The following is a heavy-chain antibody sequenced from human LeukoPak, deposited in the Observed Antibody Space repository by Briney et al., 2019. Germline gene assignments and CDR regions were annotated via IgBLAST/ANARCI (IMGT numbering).Heavy chain of an antibody. CDR3: ARSFGNAIGKRAFEY. J-gene: IGHJ4*02. CDR2: IYPGDSDT. Sequence: GESLKISCKGSGYSFTSYWIGWVRQMPGKGLEWMGIIYPGDSDTRYSPSFQGQVTISADKSISTAYLQWSSLKASDTAMYYCARSFGNAIGKRAFEYWGQGTLVTVSS. V-gene: IGHV5-51*01. CDR1: GYSFTSYW. D-gene: IGHD4-23*01.